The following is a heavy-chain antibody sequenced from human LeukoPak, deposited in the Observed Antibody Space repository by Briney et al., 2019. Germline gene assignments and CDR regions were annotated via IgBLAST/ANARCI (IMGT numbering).Heavy chain of an antibody. CDR1: GYTFTHYT. V-gene: IGHV7-4-1*02. CDR2: INTNTGNP. Sequence: ASVRVSCKASGYTFTHYTMNWVRQAPGQGLEWMGWINTNTGNPTYAQGFTGRFVFSLDTSVSTAYLQISSLKAEDTAVYYCARDGRLGATPAFDYWGQGTLITVSS. CDR3: ARDGRLGATPAFDY. J-gene: IGHJ4*02. D-gene: IGHD1-26*01.